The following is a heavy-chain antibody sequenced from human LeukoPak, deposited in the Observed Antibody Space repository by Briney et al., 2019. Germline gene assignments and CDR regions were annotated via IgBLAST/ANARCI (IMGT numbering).Heavy chain of an antibody. CDR2: INTNTGNP. V-gene: IGHV7-4-1*02. J-gene: IGHJ6*02. Sequence: ASVKVSCKASGYTFTSYAMNWVRQAPGQGLEWMGWINTNTGNPTYAQGFTGRFVFSLDTSVSTAYLQISSLKAEDTAAYDCARGFEVFGAEGGYYYGMDVWGQGTTVTVSS. D-gene: IGHD2-15*01. CDR1: GYTFTSYA. CDR3: ARGFEVFGAEGGYYYGMDV.